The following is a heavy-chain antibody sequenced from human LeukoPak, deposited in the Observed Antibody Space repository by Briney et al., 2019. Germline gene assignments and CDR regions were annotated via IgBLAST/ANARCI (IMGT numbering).Heavy chain of an antibody. CDR1: GGSFSGYY. CDR2: INHSGST. V-gene: IGHV4-34*01. D-gene: IGHD2-15*01. Sequence: SETLSLTCAVYGGSFSGYYWSWIRQPPGKGLEWIGEINHSGSTNYNPSLKSRVTISVDTSKNQFSLKLSSVTAADTAVYYCAGLGRYCSGGSCYSFDYWGQGTLVTVSS. J-gene: IGHJ4*02. CDR3: AGLGRYCSGGSCYSFDY.